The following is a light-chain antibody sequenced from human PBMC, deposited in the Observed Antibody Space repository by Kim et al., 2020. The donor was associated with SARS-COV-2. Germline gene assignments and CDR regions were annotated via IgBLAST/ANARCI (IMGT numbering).Light chain of an antibody. Sequence: GQAITISCSGSSSDIGSYDYVSWYQQHPGEPPKLLIFDISDRPSGISSRFSGSKSGNTASLTISGLQAEDEADYYCSSYSVTSTFVFGPGTKVTVL. CDR1: SSDIGSYDY. CDR2: DIS. CDR3: SSYSVTSTFV. V-gene: IGLV2-14*03. J-gene: IGLJ1*01.